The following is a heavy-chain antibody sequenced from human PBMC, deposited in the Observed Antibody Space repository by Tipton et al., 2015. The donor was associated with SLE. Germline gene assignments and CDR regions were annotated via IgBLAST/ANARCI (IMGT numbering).Heavy chain of an antibody. J-gene: IGHJ4*02. D-gene: IGHD3-10*01. V-gene: IGHV4-31*03. CDR2: IYYTGST. CDR1: GGSISSGGYY. Sequence: LRLSCTVSGGSISSGGYYWSWIRQHPGKGLEWIGYIYYTGSTKFNPSLKSRVSISLDTSKNQFSLKLSSVTAADTAVYYCARLLGPQEGVQGVINEVDYWGQGTLVTVSS. CDR3: ARLLGPQEGVQGVINEVDY.